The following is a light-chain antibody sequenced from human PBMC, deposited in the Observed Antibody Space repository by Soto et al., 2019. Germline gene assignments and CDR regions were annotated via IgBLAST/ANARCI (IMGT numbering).Light chain of an antibody. CDR1: QSVRFY. V-gene: IGKV3-11*01. CDR3: QQRSNLLT. Sequence: EIVLTQSPATLSLSPGEGATLSCRASQSVRFYLAWYQQKPGQAPRLLIYDASNRASGIPARFSGSGSGTDFTLTISSLEPEDFAVYYCQQRSNLLTFGGGTKVEIK. J-gene: IGKJ4*01. CDR2: DAS.